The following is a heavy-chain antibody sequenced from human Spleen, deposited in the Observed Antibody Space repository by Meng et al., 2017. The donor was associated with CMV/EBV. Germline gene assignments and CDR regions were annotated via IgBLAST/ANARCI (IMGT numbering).Heavy chain of an antibody. J-gene: IGHJ5*02. Sequence: SGFDFRGYRRHWTSQGPGTGLELVCVISWDAATTHNADSEKGRFTISRDNNKNTLYLQMNSLRTEDTALYYCAKAGRGDFWSCYYSSWGQGTLVTVSS. CDR1: GFDFRGYR. CDR3: AKAGRGDFWSCYYSS. CDR2: ISWDAATT. D-gene: IGHD3-3*01. V-gene: IGHV3-43*01.